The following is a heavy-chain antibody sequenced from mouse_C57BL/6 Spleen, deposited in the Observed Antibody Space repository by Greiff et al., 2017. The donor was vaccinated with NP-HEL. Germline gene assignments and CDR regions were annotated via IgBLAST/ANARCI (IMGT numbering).Heavy chain of an antibody. CDR1: GYSFTGYY. J-gene: IGHJ2*01. D-gene: IGHD1-1*01. V-gene: IGHV1-42*01. CDR3: ASTLGSRSSYIDY. CDR2: INPSTGGT. Sequence: EVQLQQSGPELVKPGASVKISCKASGYSFTGYYMNWVKQSPEKSLEWIGEINPSTGGTTYNQKFKAKATLTVDKSSSTAYMQLKSLTSEDSAVYYCASTLGSRSSYIDYWGQGTTLTVSS.